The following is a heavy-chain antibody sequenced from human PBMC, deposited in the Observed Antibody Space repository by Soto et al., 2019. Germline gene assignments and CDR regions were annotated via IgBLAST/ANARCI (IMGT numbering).Heavy chain of an antibody. CDR3: ARGGYHSIGYYWVFDY. CDR1: GASISSYY. J-gene: IGHJ4*02. CDR2: IYYSERT. Sequence: QVHLQESGPGLVKPSETLSLICTVSGASISSYYWSWIRQPPGKGLEWIGYIYYSERTNYNPSLKSRVTMSVDTSKNQFSLKLSSVAAADTAVYYCARGGYHSIGYYWVFDYWGQGTLVTVSS. D-gene: IGHD3-22*01. V-gene: IGHV4-59*01.